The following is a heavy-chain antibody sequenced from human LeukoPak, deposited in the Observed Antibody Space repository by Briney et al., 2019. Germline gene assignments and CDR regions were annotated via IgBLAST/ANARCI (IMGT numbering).Heavy chain of an antibody. CDR1: GFSFRSCW. D-gene: IGHD3-3*01. J-gene: IGHJ3*01. V-gene: IGHV3-74*01. Sequence: PGGSLRLSCAASGFSFRSCWMHWVRQAPGKELVWVSRINGDGSPTNYADSVRGRFTISRDNAKNTLYLQMNSLRADESAVYFCASLVDGYYPPVEAFDVWGQGTMVTVSS. CDR2: INGDGSPT. CDR3: ASLVDGYYPPVEAFDV.